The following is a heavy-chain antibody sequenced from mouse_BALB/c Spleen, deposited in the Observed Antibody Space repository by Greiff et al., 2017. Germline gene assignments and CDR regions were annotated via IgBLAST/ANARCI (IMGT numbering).Heavy chain of an antibody. CDR3: ARGYYRLYAMDY. CDR2: IFPGTGTT. V-gene: IGHV1S132*01. Sequence: QVQLQQSGAELVKPGASVKLSCKTSGYTFTSYWIQWVKQRPGQGLGWIGEIFPGTGTTYYNEKFKGKATLTIDTSSSTAYMQLSSLTSEDSAVYFCARGYYRLYAMDYWGQGTSVTVSS. J-gene: IGHJ4*01. D-gene: IGHD2-14*01. CDR1: GYTFTSYW.